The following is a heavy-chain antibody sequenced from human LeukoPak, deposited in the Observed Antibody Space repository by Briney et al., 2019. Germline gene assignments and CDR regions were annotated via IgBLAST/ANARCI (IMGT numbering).Heavy chain of an antibody. D-gene: IGHD3-3*01. V-gene: IGHV4-59*01. J-gene: IGHJ4*02. CDR1: GDSIRSYY. CDR2: IYDSGST. CDR3: ARVSVYFDY. Sequence: SETLSLTCSVSGDSIRSYYWSWIRQPPGKGLEWIGYIYDSGSTNYNPSLKSRVTISVDSSKNQFSLKLSSVTAADTAVYYCARVSVYFDYWGQGALVTVSS.